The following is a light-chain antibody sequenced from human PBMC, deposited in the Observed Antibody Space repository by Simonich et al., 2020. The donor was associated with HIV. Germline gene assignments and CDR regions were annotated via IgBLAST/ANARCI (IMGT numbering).Light chain of an antibody. J-gene: IGKJ2*01. CDR1: QDISIA. CDR3: QQFNSYPYT. Sequence: AIQLTQSPSSLSASVGDRVTITCLASQDISIALAWYQQKPGKAPKLLIYDASSVESGVPSRFSGSGSGTDFTLTISSLQPEDFATYYCQQFNSYPYTFGQGTKLEIK. V-gene: IGKV1-13*02. CDR2: DAS.